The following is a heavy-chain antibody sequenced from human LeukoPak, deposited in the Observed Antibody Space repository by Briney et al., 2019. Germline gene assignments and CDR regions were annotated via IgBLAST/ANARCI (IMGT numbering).Heavy chain of an antibody. Sequence: SETLSLTCTVSGGSISSSSYYWAWIRQPPGKGLEWIGSIYYSGSNYYNPSLKSRVTISVDTSKNQFSLKLSSVTAADTAVYYCARMVPEYSSSWDGLFDYWGQGTLVTVSS. J-gene: IGHJ4*02. V-gene: IGHV4-39*01. CDR3: ARMVPEYSSSWDGLFDY. CDR1: GGSISSSSYY. CDR2: IYYSGSN. D-gene: IGHD6-13*01.